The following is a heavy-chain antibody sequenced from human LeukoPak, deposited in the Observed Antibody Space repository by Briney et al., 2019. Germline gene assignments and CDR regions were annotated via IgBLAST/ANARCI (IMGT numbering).Heavy chain of an antibody. D-gene: IGHD5-18*01. Sequence: WGSLRLSCAASGFTFNIYAITWVRQAPGKGLEWVATITHSGDKTFYADSVKGRFTISRDNSENTLYLQMNSLRPADTAVYYCAKSRVRYSLDYFDYWGQGTLVTVSS. V-gene: IGHV3-23*01. J-gene: IGHJ4*02. CDR3: AKSRVRYSLDYFDY. CDR2: ITHSGDKT. CDR1: GFTFNIYA.